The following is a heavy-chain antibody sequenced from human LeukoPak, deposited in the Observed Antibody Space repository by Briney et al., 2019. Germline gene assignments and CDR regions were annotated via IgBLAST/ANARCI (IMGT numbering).Heavy chain of an antibody. Sequence: GGSLRLSCAASGFTLNDYYMSWIRQAPGKGLEWVSAISGSGGSTYYADSVKGRFTISRDNAKNSLYLQMNSLRAEDTALYYCARELGSYEGGYYGMDVWGQGTTVTVSS. CDR3: ARELGSYEGGYYGMDV. CDR1: GFTLNDYY. D-gene: IGHD1-26*01. CDR2: ISGSGGST. J-gene: IGHJ6*02. V-gene: IGHV3-11*04.